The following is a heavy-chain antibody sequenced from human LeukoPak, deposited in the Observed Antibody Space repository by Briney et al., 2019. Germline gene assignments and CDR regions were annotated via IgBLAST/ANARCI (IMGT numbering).Heavy chain of an antibody. J-gene: IGHJ4*02. CDR3: ARDLKMTTTDY. D-gene: IGHD4-17*01. V-gene: IGHV1-2*06. CDR2: INPNSGGT. Sequence: ASVKVSCKASGYTFTSYGISWVRQAPGQGLEWMGRINPNSGGTNYAQKFQGRVTMTKDTSISTAYMELSRLRSDDTAVYYCARDLKMTTTDYWGQGTLVTVSS. CDR1: GYTFTSYG.